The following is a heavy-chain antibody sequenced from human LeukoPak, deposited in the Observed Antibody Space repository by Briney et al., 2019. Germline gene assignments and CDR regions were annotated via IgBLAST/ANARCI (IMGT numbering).Heavy chain of an antibody. D-gene: IGHD3/OR15-3a*01. CDR1: GFTFNSYD. J-gene: IGHJ4*02. Sequence: GSLRLSCVGSGFTFNSYDMHWVRQAPGKGLEWVAVISIDGTIKYYADSVKGRFTISRDNSKNTVNLQMNGLRIEDTALYYCVKAQGSGNGYDFVFDYWGQGTLVTVSS. CDR2: ISIDGTIK. CDR3: VKAQGSGNGYDFVFDY. V-gene: IGHV3-30*18.